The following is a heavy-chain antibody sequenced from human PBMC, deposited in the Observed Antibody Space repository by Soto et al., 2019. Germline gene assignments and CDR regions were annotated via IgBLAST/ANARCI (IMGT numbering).Heavy chain of an antibody. V-gene: IGHV1-69*13. Sequence: ASVKVSCKASGGTFSSYAISWVRQAPGQGLEWMGGIIPIFGTANYAQKFQGRVTITADESTSTAYMELSSLRSEDTAVYYCARGGFSGTHYFDYWGQGTLVTVSS. J-gene: IGHJ4*02. D-gene: IGHD6-13*01. CDR1: GGTFSSYA. CDR3: ARGGFSGTHYFDY. CDR2: IIPIFGTA.